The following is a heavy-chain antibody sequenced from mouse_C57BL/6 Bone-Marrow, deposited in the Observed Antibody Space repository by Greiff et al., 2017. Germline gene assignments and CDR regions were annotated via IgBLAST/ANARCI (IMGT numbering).Heavy chain of an antibody. CDR3: ARLPYYYGSTYFDY. V-gene: IGHV1-81*01. CDR2: IYPRSGNT. Sequence: VQLQQSGAELARPGASVKLSCKASGYTFTSYGISWVTQRTGQGLEWIGEIYPRSGNTYYNEKFKGKATLTADKSSSTAYMELRSLTSEDSAVYFCARLPYYYGSTYFDYWGQGTTLTVSS. J-gene: IGHJ2*01. CDR1: GYTFTSYG. D-gene: IGHD1-1*01.